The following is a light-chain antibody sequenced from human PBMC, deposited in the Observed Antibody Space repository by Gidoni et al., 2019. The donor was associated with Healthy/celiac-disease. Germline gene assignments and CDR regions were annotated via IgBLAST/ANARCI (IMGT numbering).Light chain of an antibody. V-gene: IGKV1-5*01. J-gene: IGKJ1*01. Sequence: DSQLTHAPSTLSASVGDRVTITCRPSQCISSWLAWYQQKPGKAPKLLIYDASSLESGVPSRFSGSGSGTEFTLTISSLQPEDFATYYCQQYNSYPWTFXQXTKVEIK. CDR1: QCISSW. CDR3: QQYNSYPWT. CDR2: DAS.